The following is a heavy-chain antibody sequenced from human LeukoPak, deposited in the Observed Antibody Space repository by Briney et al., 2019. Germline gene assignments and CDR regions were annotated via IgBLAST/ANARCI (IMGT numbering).Heavy chain of an antibody. J-gene: IGHJ4*02. D-gene: IGHD6-13*01. CDR2: ISSSRSYI. Sequence: GGSLRLSCAASGFTFSSYSMNWVRQAPGKGLGWVSFISSSRSYIYYADSVKGRFTISRDNAKNSLYLQMNSLRAEDTAVYYCARFIAAPYYFDYWGRGTLVTVSS. V-gene: IGHV3-21*01. CDR1: GFTFSSYS. CDR3: ARFIAAPYYFDY.